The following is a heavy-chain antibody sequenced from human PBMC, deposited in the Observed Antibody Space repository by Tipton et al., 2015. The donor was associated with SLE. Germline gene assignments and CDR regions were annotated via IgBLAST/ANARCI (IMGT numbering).Heavy chain of an antibody. D-gene: IGHD2-21*01. Sequence: TLSLTCTVSGGSIFSHYWSWIRQPPGKGLEWIGESHQSGTTNYHPSFKSRVTISVDTSKNQFSLRLSSVTAADTAVYYCARPGEAYSWDAFDIWGQGTMVTVSS. J-gene: IGHJ3*02. CDR1: GGSIFSHY. V-gene: IGHV4-59*11. CDR3: ARPGEAYSWDAFDI. CDR2: SHQSGTT.